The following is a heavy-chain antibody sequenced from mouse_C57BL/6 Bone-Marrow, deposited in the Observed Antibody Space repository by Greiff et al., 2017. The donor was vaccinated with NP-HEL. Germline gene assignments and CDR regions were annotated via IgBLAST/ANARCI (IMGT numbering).Heavy chain of an antibody. Sequence: QVQLQQSGAELARPGASVKLSCKASGYTFTSYGISWVKQRTGQGLEWIGEIYPRSGNTYYNEKFKGKATLTADKSSSTAYLELRSLTSADSAVYFCARHYSNYGGAYWGQGTLVTVSA. CDR1: GYTFTSYG. CDR2: IYPRSGNT. J-gene: IGHJ3*01. D-gene: IGHD2-5*01. V-gene: IGHV1-81*01. CDR3: ARHYSNYGGAY.